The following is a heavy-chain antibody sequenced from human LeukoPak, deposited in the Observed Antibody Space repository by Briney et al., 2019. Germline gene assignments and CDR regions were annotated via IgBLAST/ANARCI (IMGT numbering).Heavy chain of an antibody. CDR1: GFTFSSYA. J-gene: IGHJ5*02. D-gene: IGHD1-26*01. CDR3: AKDCSGMRRPTWFDP. V-gene: IGHV3-23*01. CDR2: ISGSGGST. Sequence: GGSLRLSCAASGFTFSSYAMSWVRQAPGKGLEWVSAISGSGGSTYYADSVKGRFTISRDNSKNTLYLQMNSLRAEGTAVYYCAKDCSGMRRPTWFDPWGQGTLVTVSS.